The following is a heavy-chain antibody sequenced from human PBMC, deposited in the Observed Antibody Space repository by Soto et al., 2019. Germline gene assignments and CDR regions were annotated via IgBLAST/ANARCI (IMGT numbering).Heavy chain of an antibody. CDR3: APPWPHRFGY. CDR2: IFYSGST. Sequence: QLQLQESGPGLVKPSETLSLTCSVSGGSVNTSSYYWGWIRQPPGKGLEWIGTIFYSGSTYYNPALKRRVPITVDTSNNQFSLKPSPVTAADTAVYYCAPPWPHRFGYWGQGTLVTVSS. CDR1: GGSVNTSSYY. V-gene: IGHV4-39*01. J-gene: IGHJ4*02. D-gene: IGHD3-16*01.